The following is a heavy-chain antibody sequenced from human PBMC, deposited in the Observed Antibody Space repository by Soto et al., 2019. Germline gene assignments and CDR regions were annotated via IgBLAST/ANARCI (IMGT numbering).Heavy chain of an antibody. Sequence: EVQLLESGGGLVQPGGSLRLSCAASGFTFSSYAMSWVRQAPGKGLEWVSAISGSGGSTYYADSVKGRFTIYRDNSKNKLYRQMDSLRAEDTAVYYCASTRKGSISAARSYGMDVWGQGTTVTVSS. J-gene: IGHJ6*02. D-gene: IGHD6-13*01. CDR1: GFTFSSYA. V-gene: IGHV3-23*01. CDR3: ASTRKGSISAARSYGMDV. CDR2: ISGSGGST.